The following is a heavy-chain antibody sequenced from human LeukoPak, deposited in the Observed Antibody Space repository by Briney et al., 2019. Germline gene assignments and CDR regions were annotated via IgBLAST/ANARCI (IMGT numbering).Heavy chain of an antibody. V-gene: IGHV3-30-3*01. J-gene: IGHJ4*02. D-gene: IGHD3-22*01. Sequence: GRSLRRSCAASGFTFSSYAMHWVRQAPGKGLEWVAVISYDGSNKYYADSVKGRFTISRDNSKNTLYLQMNSLRAEDTAVYYCARDSYYYDSSGYYPQGGFDYWGQGTLVTVSS. CDR2: ISYDGSNK. CDR3: ARDSYYYDSSGYYPQGGFDY. CDR1: GFTFSSYA.